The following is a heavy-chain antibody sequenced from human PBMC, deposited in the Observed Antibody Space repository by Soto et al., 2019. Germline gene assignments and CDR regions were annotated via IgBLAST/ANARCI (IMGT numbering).Heavy chain of an antibody. D-gene: IGHD6-6*01. CDR2: INSDGSST. Sequence: GGSLRLSCAASGFTFSSYWMHWVRQAPGKGLVWVSRINSDGSSTSYADSVRGRFTISRDNAKNTLYLQMNSLRAEDTAVYYCARGFRIAARRYYFDYWGQGTLVTVSS. CDR3: ARGFRIAARRYYFDY. V-gene: IGHV3-74*01. J-gene: IGHJ4*02. CDR1: GFTFSSYW.